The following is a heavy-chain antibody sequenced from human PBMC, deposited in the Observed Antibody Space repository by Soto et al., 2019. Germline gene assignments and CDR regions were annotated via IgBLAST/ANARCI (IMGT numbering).Heavy chain of an antibody. D-gene: IGHD2-15*01. CDR1: GDSISTVDYF. CDR2: IYKSATT. V-gene: IGHV4-30-4*01. J-gene: IGHJ5*01. Sequence: PSETLSLTXSVSGDSISTVDYFWAWIRQPPGQTLEYIGYIYKSATTYYNPSFESRVAISLDTSKSQFSLTVTSVTAGDTAVYFCARGRYCLTGSCFPNWFDSWGRGTLVTVSS. CDR3: ARGRYCLTGSCFPNWFDS.